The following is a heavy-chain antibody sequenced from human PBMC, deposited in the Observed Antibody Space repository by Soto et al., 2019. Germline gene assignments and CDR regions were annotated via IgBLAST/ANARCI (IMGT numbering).Heavy chain of an antibody. J-gene: IGHJ4*02. D-gene: IGHD6-19*01. Sequence: VQLVESRGGVVQPGRSLRLSCAASGFTVSHYAMHRVRQAPGKGLEWVAVVSHDGRNTHYADSVKGRFTISRDSSKNTVSLEMTSLRAEDTAVYYCAKGGRQWLVTSDFNYWGQGALVTVSS. CDR2: VSHDGRNT. V-gene: IGHV3-30*18. CDR3: AKGGRQWLVTSDFNY. CDR1: GFTVSHYA.